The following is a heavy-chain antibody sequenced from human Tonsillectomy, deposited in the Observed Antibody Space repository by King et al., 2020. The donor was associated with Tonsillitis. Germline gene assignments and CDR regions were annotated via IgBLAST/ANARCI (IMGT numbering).Heavy chain of an antibody. CDR2: ISGSGGST. V-gene: IGHV3-23*04. CDR1: GFTFSSYA. D-gene: IGHD5-12*01. J-gene: IGHJ6*02. CDR3: AKSGGYDLYHYYGMDV. Sequence: VQLVESGGGLVQPGGSLRLSCAAPGFTFSSYAMNWVRQAPGKGLEWVSAISGSGGSTYYADSVKGRFTISRDNYKNTLYLQMNSLRAEDTAVYYCAKSGGYDLYHYYGMDVWGQGTTVTVSS.